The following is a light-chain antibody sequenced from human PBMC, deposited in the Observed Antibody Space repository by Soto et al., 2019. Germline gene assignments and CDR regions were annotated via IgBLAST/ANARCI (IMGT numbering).Light chain of an antibody. V-gene: IGKV3-15*01. CDR2: GAS. CDR3: QQYNCPT. Sequence: EIVMTQSPATLSVSPGERATLSCRASQSVSSNLAWYQQKPGQAPRLLIYGASTRAAGIPARFSGSGSGTEFTLTISSLQSEDFAVYYRQQYNCPTFGPGTKVDIK. J-gene: IGKJ3*01. CDR1: QSVSSN.